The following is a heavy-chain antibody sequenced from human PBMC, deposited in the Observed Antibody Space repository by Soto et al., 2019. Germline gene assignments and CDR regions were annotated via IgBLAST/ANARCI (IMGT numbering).Heavy chain of an antibody. CDR3: ARGGPLGSYPGY. CDR2: INPSGGST. D-gene: IGHD1-26*01. V-gene: IGHV1-46*01. J-gene: IGHJ4*02. CDR1: GYTFSSYY. Sequence: ASVKVSCKAYGYTFSSYYIHWVRQAPGQGLEWLGLINPSGGSTDYAQKFQGRVTMTRDTSTNTVYTELSSLRSEDSAIYYCARGGPLGSYPGYWGQGTLVTVS.